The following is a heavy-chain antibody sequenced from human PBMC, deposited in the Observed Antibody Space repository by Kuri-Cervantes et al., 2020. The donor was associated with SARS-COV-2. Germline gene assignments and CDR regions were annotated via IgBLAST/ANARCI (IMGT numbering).Heavy chain of an antibody. CDR3: ACLSSGYNDVFDF. D-gene: IGHD3-22*01. Sequence: SETLSLTCTVSGGSIISSTFYWGWIRQPPVKGLEWIGSIDYSGSTYYNPSLKSRVIISVDTSKNQFSLKLSSVTAADTAVYYCACLSSGYNDVFDFWGQGMLVTVSS. CDR1: GGSIISSTFY. CDR2: IDYSGST. J-gene: IGHJ4*02. V-gene: IGHV4-39*01.